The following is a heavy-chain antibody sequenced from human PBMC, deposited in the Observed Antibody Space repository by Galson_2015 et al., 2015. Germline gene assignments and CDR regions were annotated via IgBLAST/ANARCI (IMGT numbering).Heavy chain of an antibody. CDR1: GGTFSSYA. CDR3: TRDIVVVPDRGPWFDP. D-gene: IGHD2-2*01. J-gene: IGHJ5*02. V-gene: IGHV1-69*13. CDR2: IIPIFGTA. Sequence: SVKVSCKASGGTFSSYAISWVRQAPGQGLEWMGGIIPIFGTANYAQKFQGRVTITADESTSTAYMELSSLRSEDTAVYYCTRDIVVVPDRGPWFDPWGQGTLVTVSS.